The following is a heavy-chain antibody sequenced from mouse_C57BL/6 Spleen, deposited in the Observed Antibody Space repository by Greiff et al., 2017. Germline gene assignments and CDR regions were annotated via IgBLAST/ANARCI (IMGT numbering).Heavy chain of an antibody. V-gene: IGHV1-80*01. Sequence: QVQLKQSGAELVKPGASVKISCKASGYAFSSYWMNWVKQRPGKGLEWIGQIYPGDGDTNYNGKFKGKATLTADKSSSTAYMQLSSLTSEDSAVYFCARRGDYYGSSCDYWGQGTTLTVSS. CDR1: GYAFSSYW. CDR3: ARRGDYYGSSCDY. J-gene: IGHJ2*01. D-gene: IGHD1-1*01. CDR2: IYPGDGDT.